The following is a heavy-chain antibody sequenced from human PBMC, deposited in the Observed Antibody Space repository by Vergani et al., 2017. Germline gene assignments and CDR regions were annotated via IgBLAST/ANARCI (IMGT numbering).Heavy chain of an antibody. V-gene: IGHV3-49*04. Sequence: EVQLVESGGGLVQPGRSLRLFCTASGFTFGDYAMSWVRQAPGKGLEWVGFIRSKAYGGTTEYAASVKGRFTISRDDSKSIAYLQMNSLKTEDTAVYYCTRGPTYYDDSSGYYSAGDYWGQGTLVTVSS. J-gene: IGHJ4*02. CDR1: GFTFGDYA. D-gene: IGHD3-22*01. CDR2: IRSKAYGGTT. CDR3: TRGPTYYDDSSGYYSAGDY.